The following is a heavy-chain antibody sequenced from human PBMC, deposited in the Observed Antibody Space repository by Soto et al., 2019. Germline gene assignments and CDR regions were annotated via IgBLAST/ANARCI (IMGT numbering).Heavy chain of an antibody. D-gene: IGHD2-15*01. CDR1: GFTFSSYG. V-gene: IGHV3-33*01. CDR2: IWYAGSDK. J-gene: IGHJ4*02. Sequence: QVQLVESGGGVVQPGRSLRLSCAASGFTFSSYGMHWVRQAPGKGLDWVAIIWYAGSDKYYADSVQGRFTISRDNAKNTLYLQMNSLRDEDTAVYYCARVGHRGNCPIEYWGQGTLVTVSS. CDR3: ARVGHRGNCPIEY.